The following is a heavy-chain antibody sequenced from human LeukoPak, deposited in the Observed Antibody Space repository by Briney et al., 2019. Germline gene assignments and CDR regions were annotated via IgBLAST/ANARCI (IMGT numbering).Heavy chain of an antibody. CDR2: IYSDGNT. CDR1: GFTVSSNY. J-gene: IGHJ4*02. D-gene: IGHD3-10*01. Sequence: GGSLRLSCAASGFTVSSNYMSWVRQAPGKGLEWVSVIYSDGNTYYADSVKGRFTISRDNSKNTLYLQMNSLRAEDTAVYYCARGPTDYYGSGSIDYWGQGTLVTVSS. CDR3: ARGPTDYYGSGSIDY. V-gene: IGHV3-53*01.